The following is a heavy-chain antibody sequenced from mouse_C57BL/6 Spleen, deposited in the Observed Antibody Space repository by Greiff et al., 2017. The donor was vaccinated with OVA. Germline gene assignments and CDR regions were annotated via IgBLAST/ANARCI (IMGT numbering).Heavy chain of an antibody. J-gene: IGHJ3*01. CDR2: IHPSDSDT. V-gene: IGHV1-74*01. Sequence: QVHVKQPGAELVKPGASVKVSCKASGYTFTSYWMHWVKQRPGQGLEWIGRIHPSDSDTNYNQKFKGKATLTVDKSSSTAYMQLSSLTSEDSAVYYCAMGGYDGFAYWGQGTLVTVSA. CDR3: AMGGYDGFAY. D-gene: IGHD2-2*01. CDR1: GYTFTSYW.